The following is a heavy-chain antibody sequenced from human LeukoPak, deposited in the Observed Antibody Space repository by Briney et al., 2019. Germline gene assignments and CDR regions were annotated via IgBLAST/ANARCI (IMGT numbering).Heavy chain of an antibody. V-gene: IGHV4-31*03. Sequence: SQTLSLTCTVSGGSISSGGYYWSWIRQHPGKGLEWIGYIYYSGSTYYNPSLKNRVTISVDTSKNQFSLKLSSVTAADTAVYYCARAADYYDSSGECYFDYWGQGTLVTVSS. CDR3: ARAADYYDSSGECYFDY. D-gene: IGHD3-22*01. CDR2: IYYSGST. CDR1: GGSISSGGYY. J-gene: IGHJ4*02.